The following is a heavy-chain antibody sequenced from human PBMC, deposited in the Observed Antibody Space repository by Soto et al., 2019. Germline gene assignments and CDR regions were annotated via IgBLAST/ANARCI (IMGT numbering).Heavy chain of an antibody. V-gene: IGHV4-38-2*02. CDR2: IDYSGKT. J-gene: IGHJ4*02. Sequence: LSLTCSVSGYLISSGYYWGWVRQTPGKGLEWLGSIDYSGKTYKNPSLKSRVSASVDLSQNQFSLNLRSVTAADTAVYFCARDLSSGYDSYHFDYWGQGTLVTVS. D-gene: IGHD3-22*01. CDR3: ARDLSSGYDSYHFDY. CDR1: GYLISSGYY.